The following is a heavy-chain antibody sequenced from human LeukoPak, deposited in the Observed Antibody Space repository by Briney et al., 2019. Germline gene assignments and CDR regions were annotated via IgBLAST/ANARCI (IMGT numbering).Heavy chain of an antibody. CDR2: VFYSGST. Sequence: SETLSLTCTVSGGSISSYYWSWIRQPPGKGLEWIGYVFYSGSTNYNPSLKSRVTISVDTSKNQFTLKLSSVTPADTAVYYCARPRGYSYGYDAFDIWGQGTMVTVSS. J-gene: IGHJ3*02. D-gene: IGHD5-18*01. V-gene: IGHV4-59*01. CDR3: ARPRGYSYGYDAFDI. CDR1: GGSISSYY.